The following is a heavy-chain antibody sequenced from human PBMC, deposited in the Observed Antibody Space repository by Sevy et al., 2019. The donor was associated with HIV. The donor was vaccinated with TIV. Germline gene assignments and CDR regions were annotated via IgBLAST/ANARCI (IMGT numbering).Heavy chain of an antibody. J-gene: IGHJ4*02. CDR3: ARDFITMVRGVKGVYFDF. Sequence: SDTLSLTCTVSGGSISSYYWSWIRQPAGKGLEWIGRTYTSGSTNYNPSLKSRVTMSVDTSKNQFSLKLSSVTAADTAVYYCARDFITMVRGVKGVYFDFWGQGTLVTVSS. V-gene: IGHV4-4*07. CDR1: GGSISSYY. CDR2: TYTSGST. D-gene: IGHD3-10*01.